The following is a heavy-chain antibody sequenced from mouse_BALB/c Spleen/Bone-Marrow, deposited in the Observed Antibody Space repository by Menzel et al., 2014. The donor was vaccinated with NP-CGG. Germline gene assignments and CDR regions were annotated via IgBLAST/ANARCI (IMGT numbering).Heavy chain of an antibody. D-gene: IGHD2-4*01. CDR2: INPYSGDT. V-gene: IGHV1-37*01. CDR3: ARLDYDYPWFAY. CDR1: GYSFSGYT. Sequence: VQLKQSGPQLVKPGASMKISCKASGYSFSGYTMNWVKQSHGKNLEWIGLINPYSGDTNYNQKFKGKATLTVDKSSSTAYMELLSLTSEDSAVYYCARLDYDYPWFAYWGQGTLVTVSA. J-gene: IGHJ3*01.